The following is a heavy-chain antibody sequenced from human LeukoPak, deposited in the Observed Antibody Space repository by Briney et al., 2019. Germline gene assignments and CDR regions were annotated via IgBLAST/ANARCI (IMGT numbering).Heavy chain of an antibody. CDR3: ARSPYDFWSGYLAYYYYYYGMDV. CDR2: ISGSGGST. V-gene: IGHV3-23*01. CDR1: GFTFSSYA. Sequence: GGSLRLSCAASGFTFSSYAMSWVRQAPGKGLEWVSAISGSGGSTYYADSVKGRFTISRDNSKNTLYLQMNSLRAEDTAVYYCARSPYDFWSGYLAYYYYYYGMDVWGQGTTVTVSS. D-gene: IGHD3-3*01. J-gene: IGHJ6*02.